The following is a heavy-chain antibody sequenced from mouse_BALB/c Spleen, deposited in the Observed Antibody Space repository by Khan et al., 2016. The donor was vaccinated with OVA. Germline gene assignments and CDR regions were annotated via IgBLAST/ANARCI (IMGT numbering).Heavy chain of an antibody. V-gene: IGHV1-77*01. Sequence: QIQLVQSGAELARPGASVKLSCKASGYTFTDYYINWVKQRTGQGLEWIGEISPGSGDTYYNERFKGKATLTADKSSSTAYMQLSSLTSEASAVYFCARSNYFGYTFDYWGQGTLVTVAA. CDR2: ISPGSGDT. CDR1: GYTFTDYY. J-gene: IGHJ3*01. CDR3: ARSNYFGYTFDY. D-gene: IGHD1-2*01.